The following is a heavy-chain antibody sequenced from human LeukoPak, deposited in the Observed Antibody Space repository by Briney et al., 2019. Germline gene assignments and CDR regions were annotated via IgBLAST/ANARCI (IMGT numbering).Heavy chain of an antibody. Sequence: SVKVSCKASGGTFSSYAISWVRQAPGQGLEWMGGIIPIFGTANYAQKFQGRVTITADKSTSTAYMELSSLRSEDTAVYYCARGDDGYNSGHYYFDYWGQGTLVTVSS. D-gene: IGHD5-24*01. CDR2: IIPIFGTA. CDR3: ARGDDGYNSGHYYFDY. J-gene: IGHJ4*02. V-gene: IGHV1-69*06. CDR1: GGTFSSYA.